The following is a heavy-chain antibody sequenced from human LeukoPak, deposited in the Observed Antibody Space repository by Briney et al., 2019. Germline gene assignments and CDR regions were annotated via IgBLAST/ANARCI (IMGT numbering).Heavy chain of an antibody. Sequence: PGRSLRLSCAASGFTFSSYAMHWVRQAPGKGLEWVAVISYDGSNKYYADSVKGRFTISRDNSKNTLYLQMNSLRAEDTAVYYCVRDPYSYGYVNYWGQGTLVTVSS. CDR2: ISYDGSNK. V-gene: IGHV3-30*04. CDR3: VRDPYSYGYVNY. J-gene: IGHJ4*02. D-gene: IGHD5-18*01. CDR1: GFTFSSYA.